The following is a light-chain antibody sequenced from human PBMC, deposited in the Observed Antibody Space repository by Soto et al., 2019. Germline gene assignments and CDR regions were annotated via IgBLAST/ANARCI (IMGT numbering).Light chain of an antibody. V-gene: IGKV1-5*02. CDR2: DAS. CDR1: QSISSG. CDR3: QQYNSYSYT. J-gene: IGKJ2*01. Sequence: DIQMTRSPSTLSASVGDRVTIICGPGQSISSGLAWYQQKPGKAPKLLIYDASSLESGVPSRFSGSGSGTEFTLTISSLQPDDFATYYCQQYNSYSYTFGQGTKLEIK.